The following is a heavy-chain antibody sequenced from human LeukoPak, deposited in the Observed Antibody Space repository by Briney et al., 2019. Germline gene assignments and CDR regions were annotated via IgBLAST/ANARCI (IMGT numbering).Heavy chain of an antibody. CDR2: IYTSGST. CDR3: ARSRFGGYYDSSGYYWGNNWFDS. CDR1: GGSISSYY. J-gene: IGHJ5*01. V-gene: IGHV4-4*07. Sequence: SETLSLTCTVSGGSISSYYWSWIRQPAGKGLEWIGRIYTSGSTNYNPSLKSRVTMSVDTSKNQFSLKLSSVTAADTAVYYCARSRFGGYYDSSGYYWGNNWFDSWGQGTLVTVSS. D-gene: IGHD3-22*01.